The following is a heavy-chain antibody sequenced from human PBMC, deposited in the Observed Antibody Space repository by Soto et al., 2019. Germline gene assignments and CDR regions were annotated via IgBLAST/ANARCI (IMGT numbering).Heavy chain of an antibody. Sequence: GGSQRLSCAASGFTFSTYAIKWVRQAPGKGLEWVSGISGSGDITYYADSVKGRFTISRDNSKDTLYLEMNSLRAEDTAVYYCAKEGYCSGGTCYRTFDFWGQGTLVTVSS. CDR2: ISGSGDIT. CDR3: AKEGYCSGGTCYRTFDF. D-gene: IGHD2-15*01. V-gene: IGHV3-23*01. J-gene: IGHJ4*02. CDR1: GFTFSTYA.